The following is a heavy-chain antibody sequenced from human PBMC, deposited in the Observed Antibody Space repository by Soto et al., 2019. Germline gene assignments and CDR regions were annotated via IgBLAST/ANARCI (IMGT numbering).Heavy chain of an antibody. V-gene: IGHV3-9*01. CDR2: IRWNSGSI. Sequence: EVQLVESGGGLVQPGRSLRLSCAASGFTFDDYAMHWVRQAPGKGLEWVSGIRWNSGSIGYADSVKGRFTISRDNAKNTQYMHMTRQSADDTDLYYCAEGTSDWYFDLWGRGTPGTVPS. CDR3: AEGTSDWYFDL. CDR1: GFTFDDYA. J-gene: IGHJ2*01.